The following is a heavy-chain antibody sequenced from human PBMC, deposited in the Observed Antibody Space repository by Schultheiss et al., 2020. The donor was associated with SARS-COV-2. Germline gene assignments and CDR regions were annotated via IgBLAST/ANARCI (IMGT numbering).Heavy chain of an antibody. J-gene: IGHJ6*02. Sequence: SETLSLTCTVSGGSISSYYWSWIRQPPGKGLEWIGYIYYSGSTNYNPSLKSRVTISVDTSKNQFSLKLSSVTAADTAVYYCAREGFGYDYYYGMDVWGQGTTVTVSS. D-gene: IGHD3-16*01. V-gene: IGHV4-59*01. CDR3: AREGFGYDYYYGMDV. CDR2: IYYSGST. CDR1: GGSISSYY.